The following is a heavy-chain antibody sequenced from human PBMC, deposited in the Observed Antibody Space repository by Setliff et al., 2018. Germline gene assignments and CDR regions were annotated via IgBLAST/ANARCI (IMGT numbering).Heavy chain of an antibody. CDR2: LRIGFSN. J-gene: IGHJ4*02. CDR1: GDSVSSDRFH. CDR3: ARDPVDGHGHFDY. Sequence: PSETLSLTCTASGDSVSSDRFHWGWFRQSAGKGLEWIGRLRIGFSNIYNPSLASRVTISVDTSKNQFSLKLDSVTAADTAVYYCARDPVDGHGHFDYWGQGTLVTVSS. V-gene: IGHV4-61*02. D-gene: IGHD2-8*01.